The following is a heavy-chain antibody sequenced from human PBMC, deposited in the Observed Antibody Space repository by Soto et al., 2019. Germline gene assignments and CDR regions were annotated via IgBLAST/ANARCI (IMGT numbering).Heavy chain of an antibody. J-gene: IGHJ4*02. D-gene: IGHD2-21*02. V-gene: IGHV4-38-2*02. Sequence: SLTCSVSGFAISRGYYWSWVRQPPGKGLEWIGSIYPSVSSYHNPSLATRLGLSIDASKNQFTLNLTSVTAADTALYFCAREKVGTTFFDTWGQGIQVTVS. CDR3: AREKVGTTFFDT. CDR1: GFAISRGYY. CDR2: IYPSVSS.